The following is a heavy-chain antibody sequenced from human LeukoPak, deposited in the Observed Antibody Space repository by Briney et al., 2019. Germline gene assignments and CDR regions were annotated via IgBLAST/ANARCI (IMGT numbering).Heavy chain of an antibody. J-gene: IGHJ4*02. D-gene: IGHD3-3*01. CDR2: ISASGSST. CDR1: GFTFTSYA. Sequence: GGSLRLSCAASGFTFTSYAMNWVRQAPGKGLEWVSLISASGSSTHYADSVKGRFTISRDNSNNTLYLQINSLRAEDTAAYYCAKGAQYDFWTGYTLEYFDVWGKGTLVTVSS. V-gene: IGHV3-23*01. CDR3: AKGAQYDFWTGYTLEYFDV.